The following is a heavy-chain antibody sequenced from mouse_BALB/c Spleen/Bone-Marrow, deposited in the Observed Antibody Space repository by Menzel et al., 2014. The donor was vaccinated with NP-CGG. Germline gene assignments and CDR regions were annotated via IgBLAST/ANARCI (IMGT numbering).Heavy chain of an antibody. CDR1: GFTFSSFG. V-gene: IGHV5-17*02. Sequence: EVKLVESGGGLVQPGGSRKLSCAASGFTFSSFGMHWVRQAPEKGLEWVAYISSGSSTIYYADTVKGRFTISRDNPKSTLFLQMTSLRYEDAAMYYCASRAYWGQGTLVTVSA. J-gene: IGHJ3*01. CDR2: ISSGSSTI. CDR3: ASRAY.